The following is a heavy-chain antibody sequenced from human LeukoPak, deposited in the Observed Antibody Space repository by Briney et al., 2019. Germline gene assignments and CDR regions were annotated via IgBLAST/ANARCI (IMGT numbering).Heavy chain of an antibody. D-gene: IGHD1-26*01. CDR2: IYYSGST. CDR3: ARGGSYGGY. J-gene: IGHJ4*02. V-gene: IGHV4-39*07. Sequence: SETLSLTCTVSRGSISSSSYNWGWIRQPPGKGLEWIGSIYYSGSTYYNPSLKSRVTISVDTSKNQFSLKLSSVTAADTAVYYCARGGSYGGYWGPGTLVTVSS. CDR1: RGSISSSSYN.